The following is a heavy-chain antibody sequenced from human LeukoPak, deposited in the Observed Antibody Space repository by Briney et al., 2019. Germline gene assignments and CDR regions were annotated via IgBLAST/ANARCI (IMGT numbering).Heavy chain of an antibody. D-gene: IGHD3-10*01. J-gene: IGHJ3*02. Sequence: ASVKVSCKASGYTFTSYYMHWVRQAPGQGLEWMGIINPSGGRTNYAPKFQGRVTMTRDTATSTVYMEQSSLRSEDTAVYYCVRDGEVIIKPAASFPHDAFDIWGQGTMVIVSS. CDR2: INPSGGRT. CDR1: GYTFTSYY. V-gene: IGHV1-46*01. CDR3: VRDGEVIIKPAASFPHDAFDI.